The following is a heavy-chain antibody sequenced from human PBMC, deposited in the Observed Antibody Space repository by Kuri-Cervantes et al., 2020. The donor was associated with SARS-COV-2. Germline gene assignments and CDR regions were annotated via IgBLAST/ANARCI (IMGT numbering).Heavy chain of an antibody. CDR3: ARRPDQVYWYFDL. CDR1: GGSISSGGFY. D-gene: IGHD2-2*01. J-gene: IGHJ2*01. CDR2: IYYSGGT. Sequence: SETLSLTCTVSGGSISSGGFYCSWIRQHPGKGLEWIAYIYYSGGTYYNPSLKSRVTISVDTSKNQFSLKLSSVTAAETAVYYCARRPDQVYWYFDLWGRGTLVTVSS. V-gene: IGHV4-31*03.